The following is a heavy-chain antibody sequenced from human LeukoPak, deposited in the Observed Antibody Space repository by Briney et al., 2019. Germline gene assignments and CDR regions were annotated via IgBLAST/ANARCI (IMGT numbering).Heavy chain of an antibody. CDR3: ARERSPYSGCDSLDY. J-gene: IGHJ4*02. CDR2: INPSGGST. D-gene: IGHD5-12*01. CDR1: GYTFTAYY. V-gene: IGHV1-46*01. Sequence: GASVTVSCTASGYTFTAYYIHWVRQAPGQGLECMGIINPSGGSTNYAQMFQGRLTVTRDTSTSTVYMELSSLRSEDTAVYYCARERSPYSGCDSLDYWGQGTLVTVSS.